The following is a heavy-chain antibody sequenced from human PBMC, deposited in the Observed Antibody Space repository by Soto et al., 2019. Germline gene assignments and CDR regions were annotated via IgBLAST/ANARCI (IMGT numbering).Heavy chain of an antibody. D-gene: IGHD4-17*01. CDR2: ISAYNGDR. J-gene: IGHJ5*02. Sequence: ASVKVSCKASGYTFATSGISWVRQAPGQGLEWMGWISAYNGDRKYAEKFQDRVTVTIDTSTSTAYMELRSLTSDDTAVYYCARDPGSTVVTPDNYLDPWGQGTLVTVSS. V-gene: IGHV1-18*04. CDR3: ARDPGSTVVTPDNYLDP. CDR1: GYTFATSG.